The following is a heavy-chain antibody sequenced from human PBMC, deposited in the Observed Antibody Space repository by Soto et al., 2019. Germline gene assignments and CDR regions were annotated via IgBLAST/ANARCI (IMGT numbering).Heavy chain of an antibody. J-gene: IGHJ6*02. Sequence: GGSLRLSCAASGFTFSSYAMSWVRQAPGKGLGWVSAISGSGGSTYYADSVKGRFTISRDNSKNTLYLQMNSLRAEDTAVYYCAKVLEPRIYYYGMDVWGQGTTVTVSS. D-gene: IGHD1-1*01. CDR3: AKVLEPRIYYYGMDV. V-gene: IGHV3-23*01. CDR2: ISGSGGST. CDR1: GFTFSSYA.